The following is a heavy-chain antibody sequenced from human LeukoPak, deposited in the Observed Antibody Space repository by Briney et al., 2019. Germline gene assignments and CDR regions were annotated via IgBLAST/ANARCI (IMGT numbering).Heavy chain of an antibody. CDR3: ARGERELRGYYFDY. CDR2: IIPIFGTA. D-gene: IGHD1-26*01. V-gene: IGHV1-69*05. J-gene: IGHJ4*02. CDR1: GGTFSSYA. Sequence: ASVKVSCKASGGTFSSYAISWVRQAPGQGLEWMGGIIPIFGTANYAQKFQGRVTITTDESTSTAYMELSSLKSEDTAVYYCARGERELRGYYFDYWGQGTLVTVSS.